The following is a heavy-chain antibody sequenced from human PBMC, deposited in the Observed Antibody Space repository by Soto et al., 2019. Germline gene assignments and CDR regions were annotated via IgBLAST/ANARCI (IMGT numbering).Heavy chain of an antibody. CDR3: ARRVVAVAGTLGDDAFDI. Sequence: QLLESGPGLVKPSETLSLTCTVSGGSISSSSYYWGWIRQPPGKGLEWIGSIYYSGSTYYNPSLKSRVTISVDTSKNQFSLKLSSVTAADTAVYYCARRVVAVAGTLGDDAFDIWGQGTMVTVSS. D-gene: IGHD6-19*01. V-gene: IGHV4-39*01. CDR2: IYYSGST. J-gene: IGHJ3*02. CDR1: GGSISSSSYY.